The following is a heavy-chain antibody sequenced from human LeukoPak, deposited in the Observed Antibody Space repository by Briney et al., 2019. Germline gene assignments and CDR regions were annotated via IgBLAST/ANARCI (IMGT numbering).Heavy chain of an antibody. Sequence: SETLSLTCTVSGGSISSHYWSWIRQPPGKGLEWIGYIYYSGSTNYNPSLKSRTTISVDTSKSQFSLKLTSLTAADTAVYYCARGAMATTPFFDYWGQGTLVTVSS. V-gene: IGHV4-59*11. CDR1: GGSISSHY. CDR3: ARGAMATTPFFDY. D-gene: IGHD5-24*01. J-gene: IGHJ4*02. CDR2: IYYSGST.